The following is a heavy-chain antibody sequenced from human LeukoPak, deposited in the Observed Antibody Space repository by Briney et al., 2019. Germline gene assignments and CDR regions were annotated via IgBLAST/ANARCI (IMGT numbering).Heavy chain of an antibody. CDR3: ARGIQLWLNRFDP. D-gene: IGHD5-18*01. V-gene: IGHV1-69*01. CDR1: GGTFSSYA. CDR2: ITPIFGTA. J-gene: IGHJ5*02. Sequence: ASVKVSCKASGGTFSSYAISWVRQAPGQGLEWMGGITPIFGTANYAQKFQGRVTITADESTSTAYMELSSLRSEDTAVYYCARGIQLWLNRFDPWGQGTLVTVSS.